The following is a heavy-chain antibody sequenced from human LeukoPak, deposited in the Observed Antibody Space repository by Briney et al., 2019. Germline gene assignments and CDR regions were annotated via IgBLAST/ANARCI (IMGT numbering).Heavy chain of an antibody. CDR1: GYSFTSYY. CDR3: ARVGGRWLQFDY. J-gene: IGHJ4*02. CDR2: INPSAGST. V-gene: IGHV1-46*01. Sequence: ASVKVSCKASGYSFTSYYMHWVRQAPGQGLEWMGIINPSAGSTSYAQTFQGRVTMTSDMSTSTAYIELSSLRSEDTAVYYCARVGGRWLQFDYWGQGTLVTVSS. D-gene: IGHD5-24*01.